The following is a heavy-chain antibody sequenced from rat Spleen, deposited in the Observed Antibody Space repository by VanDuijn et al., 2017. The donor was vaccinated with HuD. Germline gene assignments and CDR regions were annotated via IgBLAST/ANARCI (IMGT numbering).Heavy chain of an antibody. D-gene: IGHD1-9*01. J-gene: IGHJ2*01. CDR3: ARRHYGYTDYFDY. V-gene: IGHV5-29*01. Sequence: EVQLVESDGGLVQPGRSLKLSCAASGFTFSDCYMAWVRQASTKGLEWVATISYGDSSGHSSTYYRDSVKGRFTISRDNAKSTLSLQMDSLRSEDTATYYCARRHYGYTDYFDYWGQGVMVTVSS. CDR1: GFTFSDCY. CDR2: ISYGDSSGHSST.